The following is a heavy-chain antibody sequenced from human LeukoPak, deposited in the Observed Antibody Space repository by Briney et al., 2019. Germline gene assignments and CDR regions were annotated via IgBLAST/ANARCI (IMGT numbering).Heavy chain of an antibody. Sequence: GGSLRLSCTASGFIFSSYSMHWVRQAPGKGLEFVSAISSNGGSTFYANSVKGRFTISRDTSKNTLYLQMGSLRAEDTAIYYCARRGGWQLLGGLDLWGQGTLVTVSS. CDR3: ARRGGWQLLGGLDL. CDR1: GFIFSSYS. J-gene: IGHJ4*02. CDR2: ISSNGGST. D-gene: IGHD4-23*01. V-gene: IGHV3-64*01.